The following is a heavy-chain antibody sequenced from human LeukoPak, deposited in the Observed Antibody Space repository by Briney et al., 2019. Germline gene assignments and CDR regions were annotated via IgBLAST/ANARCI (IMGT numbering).Heavy chain of an antibody. CDR2: MSYDGSNK. CDR3: ARERGDY. Sequence: GRTLRLSCAASGFTFSSYAMHWVRQAPGKGLEWVAVMSYDGSNKYYADSVKGRFTISRDNSKNTLYLQMNSLRAEDTAVYYCARERGDYWGQGTLVTVSS. J-gene: IGHJ4*02. CDR1: GFTFSSYA. V-gene: IGHV3-30-3*01.